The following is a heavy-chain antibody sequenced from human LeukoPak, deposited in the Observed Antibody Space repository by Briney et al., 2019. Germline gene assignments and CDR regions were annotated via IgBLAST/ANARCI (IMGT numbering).Heavy chain of an antibody. CDR3: ARAGPYCSSTSCYTGFLDYYYMDV. D-gene: IGHD2-2*02. Sequence: ASVEVSCKVSGYTLTELSMHWVRQAPGKGLEWMGGFDPEDGETIYAQKFQGRVTMTEDTSTDTAYMELRSLRSDDTAVYYCARAGPYCSSTSCYTGFLDYYYMDVWGKGTTVTVSS. J-gene: IGHJ6*03. CDR2: FDPEDGET. V-gene: IGHV1-24*01. CDR1: GYTLTELS.